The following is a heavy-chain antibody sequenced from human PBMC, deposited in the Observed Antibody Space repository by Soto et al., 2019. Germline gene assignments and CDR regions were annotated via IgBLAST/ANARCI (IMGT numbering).Heavy chain of an antibody. V-gene: IGHV4-31*03. CDR1: GGSISSGGYY. J-gene: IGHJ5*02. CDR3: ARDNGAAGTPLRGWFDP. D-gene: IGHD6-13*01. CDR2: IYYSGST. Sequence: SETLSLTCTVSGGSISSGGYYWSWIRQHPGKGLEWIGYIYYSGSTYYNPSLKSRVTISVDTSKNQFSLKLSSVTAADTAVYYCARDNGAAGTPLRGWFDPWGQGTLVT.